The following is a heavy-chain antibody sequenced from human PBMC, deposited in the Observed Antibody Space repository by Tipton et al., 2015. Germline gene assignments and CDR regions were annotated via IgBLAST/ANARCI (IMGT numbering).Heavy chain of an antibody. CDR1: GGSVSSGSYY. V-gene: IGHV4-61*01. J-gene: IGHJ6*02. CDR2: ISFSDTT. CDR3: ARDLEHGMDV. Sequence: LSLTCTVSGGSVSSGSYYWTWIRQPPGKGLEWIGYISFSDTTHYNPSLKSRITISLNTSKNQFSLKMSSVTAADTAVYFCARDLEHGMDVWGQGTTVTVSS.